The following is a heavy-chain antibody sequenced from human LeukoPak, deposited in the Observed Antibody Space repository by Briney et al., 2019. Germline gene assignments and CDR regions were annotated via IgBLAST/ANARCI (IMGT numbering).Heavy chain of an antibody. Sequence: PGGSLRLSCAASGFTFSSYGMHWVRQAPGKGLEWVAVISYDGSNKYYADSVKGRFTISRDNSKNTLYLQMNSLRAEDTAVYYCAKALPAAAYYYYGMDVWGQGTTVTVSS. CDR2: ISYDGSNK. D-gene: IGHD2-2*01. CDR3: AKALPAAAYYYYGMDV. J-gene: IGHJ6*02. V-gene: IGHV3-30*18. CDR1: GFTFSSYG.